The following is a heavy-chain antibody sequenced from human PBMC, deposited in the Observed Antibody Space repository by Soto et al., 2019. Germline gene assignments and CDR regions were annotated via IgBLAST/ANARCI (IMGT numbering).Heavy chain of an antibody. CDR3: ARTIPPNAFVGEGYYDYYYMDV. CDR1: GRSISSYS. Sequence: QVQLQESGPGLVKPSETLSLTCTVSGRSISSYSWSWIRQPPGKGLEWIGHIYYIGTTNYNPSLKSRVTISVDTSNDQFSLKLGSVTAADTAVYYCARTIPPNAFVGEGYYDYYYMDVWGKGNTVTFSS. V-gene: IGHV4-59*08. J-gene: IGHJ6*03. D-gene: IGHD3-16*01. CDR2: IYYIGTT.